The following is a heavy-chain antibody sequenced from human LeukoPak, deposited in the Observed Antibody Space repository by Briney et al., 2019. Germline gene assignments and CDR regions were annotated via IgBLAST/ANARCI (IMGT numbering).Heavy chain of an antibody. CDR2: ISGSGAST. V-gene: IGHV3-23*01. Sequence: GGSLRLSCAASGFTFSTYAMSWVRQAPGQGLERVSAISGSGASTYYADSVKGRFTISRVNSKNTLYLQMNSLRAEDTAVYYCAKGGLRGSGNYYCVDYWGQGALVTVSS. CDR1: GFTFSTYA. J-gene: IGHJ4*02. D-gene: IGHD3-10*01. CDR3: AKGGLRGSGNYYCVDY.